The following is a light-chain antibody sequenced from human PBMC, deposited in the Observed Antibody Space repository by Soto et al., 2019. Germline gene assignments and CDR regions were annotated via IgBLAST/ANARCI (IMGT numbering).Light chain of an antibody. CDR3: QQYGSSPRT. Sequence: EIVLTQSPGTLSLSPGERATLSCRASQSGSSSYLAWYQQKPGQAPRLLIYGASRRAAGIPDRFSGSGSGTDFTLTISRLEPEEFAVYYCQQYGSSPRTFGQGTKVEIK. J-gene: IGKJ1*01. V-gene: IGKV3-20*01. CDR2: GAS. CDR1: QSGSSSY.